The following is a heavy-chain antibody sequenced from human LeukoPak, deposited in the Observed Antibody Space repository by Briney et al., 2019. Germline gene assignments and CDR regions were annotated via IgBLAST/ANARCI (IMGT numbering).Heavy chain of an antibody. J-gene: IGHJ4*02. CDR2: IKQDGSEK. V-gene: IGHV3-7*01. CDR1: GFTFSNYW. CDR3: ARVQGSSGPGIFEY. D-gene: IGHD6-19*01. Sequence: GGSLRLSCAASGFTFSNYWMSWVRQAPGKGLEWVANIKQDGSEKFYVDSVKGRFTISRDNAKKSLYLQMNSLRVKDTAVYYCARVQGSSGPGIFEYWGQGTLVTVSS.